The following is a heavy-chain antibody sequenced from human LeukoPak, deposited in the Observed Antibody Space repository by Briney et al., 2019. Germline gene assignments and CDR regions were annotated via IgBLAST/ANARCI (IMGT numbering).Heavy chain of an antibody. CDR1: GFTFSSYG. Sequence: GGSLRLSYAASGFTFSSYGMHWVRQAPGKGLEWVAVISYDGSNKYYADSVKGRFTISRDNSKNTLYLQMNSLRAEDTAVYYCARDGDPTAYFDYWGQGTLVTVSS. V-gene: IGHV3-30*03. J-gene: IGHJ4*02. D-gene: IGHD4-17*01. CDR2: ISYDGSNK. CDR3: ARDGDPTAYFDY.